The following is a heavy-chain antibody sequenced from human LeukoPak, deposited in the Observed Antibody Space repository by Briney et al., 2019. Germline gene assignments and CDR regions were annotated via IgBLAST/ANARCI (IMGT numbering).Heavy chain of an antibody. CDR2: TYYRSKWYN. V-gene: IGHV6-1*01. CDR3: AREAEWFGELASGWFDP. Sequence: SQTLSLTCAISGDSVSNNSAAWNWIRQSPSRGLEWLGRTYYRSKWYNDYAVSVKSRITINPGTSKNQFSLQLNSVTPEDTAVYYCAREAEWFGELASGWFDPWGQGTLVTVSS. D-gene: IGHD3-10*01. J-gene: IGHJ5*02. CDR1: GDSVSNNSAA.